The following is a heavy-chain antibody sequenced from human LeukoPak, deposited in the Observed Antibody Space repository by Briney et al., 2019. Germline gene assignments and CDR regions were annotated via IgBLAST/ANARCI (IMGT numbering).Heavy chain of an antibody. J-gene: IGHJ4*02. CDR3: ARISGAVFGY. V-gene: IGHV4-39*07. CDR1: GGSISSGSYY. D-gene: IGHD1-26*01. CDR2: IYYSGST. Sequence: PSETLSLTCTVSGGSISSGSYYWGWIRQPPGRGLEWIGSIYYSGSTYYNPSLKSRVTISMDTSKNQFSLKLSSVTAADTAVYYCARISGAVFGYWGQGTLVTVSS.